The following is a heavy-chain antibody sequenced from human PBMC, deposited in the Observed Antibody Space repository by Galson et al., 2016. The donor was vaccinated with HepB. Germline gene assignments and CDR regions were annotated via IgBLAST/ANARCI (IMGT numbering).Heavy chain of an antibody. V-gene: IGHV3-30*03. CDR2: DSMDGRRK. D-gene: IGHD2/OR15-2a*01. CDR1: GFVFRNYG. Sequence: SLRLSCAGSGFVFRNYGMRWVRQAPGKGLEWVAADSMDGRRKLYAESVRGRFTISRDNSNNMLFLQMDSLRPDDTAVYYCARRHEYCPPVGCSVDYWGQGTLVSVSS. CDR3: ARRHEYCPPVGCSVDY. J-gene: IGHJ4*02.